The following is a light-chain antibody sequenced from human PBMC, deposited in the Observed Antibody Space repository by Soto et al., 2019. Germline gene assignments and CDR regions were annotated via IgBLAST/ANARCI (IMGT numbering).Light chain of an antibody. CDR2: EVN. J-gene: IGLJ1*01. CDR3: SSYAGTNTRYL. Sequence: QSVLTQPPSASGSPGQSVTISCPGANSDVGSYNFISWYQQHPGRAPKLLIYEVNKRPSGVPDRFSGSKSGNTASLTVSGLQAEDEADYYCSSYAGTNTRYLFGSGTKLTVL. V-gene: IGLV2-8*01. CDR1: NSDVGSYNF.